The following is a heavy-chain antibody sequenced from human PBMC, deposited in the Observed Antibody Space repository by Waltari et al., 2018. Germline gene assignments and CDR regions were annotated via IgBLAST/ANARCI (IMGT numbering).Heavy chain of an antibody. CDR3: ARDPSLLRFLEWLSYGMDV. J-gene: IGHJ6*02. D-gene: IGHD3-3*01. CDR1: GFTFSRYD. V-gene: IGHV3-30-3*01. Sequence: QVQLVESGGGVVQPGRSLRPACAACGFTFSRYDMPWVRQAPCKGLEWGAVISYDGNNKYYADSVKGRFTISRDNSKSTLYLQMNSLITEDTAVYFCARDPSLLRFLEWLSYGMDVWGQGTTVTVSS. CDR2: ISYDGNNK.